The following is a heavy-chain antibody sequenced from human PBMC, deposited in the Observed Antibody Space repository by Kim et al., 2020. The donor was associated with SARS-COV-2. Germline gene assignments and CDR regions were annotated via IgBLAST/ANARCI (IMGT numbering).Heavy chain of an antibody. CDR1: GGSISSSSYY. D-gene: IGHD3-10*01. CDR3: ASSTGYYGSGSYYRKDLNDY. V-gene: IGHV4-39*01. CDR2: IYYSGST. J-gene: IGHJ4*02. Sequence: SETLSLTCTVSGGSISSSSYYWGWIRQPPGKGLEWIGSIYYSGSTYDNPSLKSRVTISVDTSKNQFSLKLSSVTAADTAVYYCASSTGYYGSGSYYRKDLNDYWGQGTLVTVSS.